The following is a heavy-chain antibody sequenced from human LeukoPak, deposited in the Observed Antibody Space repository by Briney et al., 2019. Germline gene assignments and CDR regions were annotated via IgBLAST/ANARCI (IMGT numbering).Heavy chain of an antibody. CDR1: GGSISSYY. J-gene: IGHJ4*02. V-gene: IGHV4-59*01. D-gene: IGHD3-22*01. Sequence: PSETLSLTCTVSGGSISSYYWSWIRQPPGKGLEWIGYIYYSGSTNYNPSLKSRVTISVDTSKNQFSLKLSSVTAADTAVYYCARDEGLRYYDSSGFWGWGQGTLVTVSS. CDR3: ARDEGLRYYDSSGFWG. CDR2: IYYSGST.